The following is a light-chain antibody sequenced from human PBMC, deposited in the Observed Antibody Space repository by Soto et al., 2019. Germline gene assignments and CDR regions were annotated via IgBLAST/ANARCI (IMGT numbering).Light chain of an antibody. V-gene: IGLV1-40*01. J-gene: IGLJ2*01. Sequence: QSVLTQPPSVSGAPGQRVTISCTGSSSNTGAGYDVHWYQQIPGTAPKLLIYANNNRPSGVPDRFSGSKSGTSASLAITGVQAEDEADYYCQSYDSRLSGSVFGGGTKLTVL. CDR3: QSYDSRLSGSV. CDR1: SSNTGAGYD. CDR2: ANN.